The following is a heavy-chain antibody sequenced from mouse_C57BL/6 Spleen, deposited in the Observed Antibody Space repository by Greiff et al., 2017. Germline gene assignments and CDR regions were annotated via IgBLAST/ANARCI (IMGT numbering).Heavy chain of an antibody. Sequence: EVQLQQSGPELVKPGASVKISCKASGYSFTDYNMNWVKQSHGKSLEWIGVINPNYGTTSYNQKFKGKATLTVDQSSSTAYMQLNSLTSEDSAVYYWARGITTVVNPPNFDYWGQGTTLTVSS. CDR2: INPNYGTT. J-gene: IGHJ2*01. V-gene: IGHV1-39*01. CDR3: ARGITTVVNPPNFDY. CDR1: GYSFTDYN. D-gene: IGHD1-1*01.